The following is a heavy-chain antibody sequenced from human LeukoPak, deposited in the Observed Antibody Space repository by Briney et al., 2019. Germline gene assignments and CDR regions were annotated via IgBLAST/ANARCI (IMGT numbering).Heavy chain of an antibody. CDR1: GDSIGSYY. CDR2: IYYSGST. Sequence: SETLSLTCSVPGDSIGSYYWTWIRQSPGKGLEWIGYIYYSGSTNYSPSLKSRVTISVDTSNNQFSLQLRSVTAADTAIYYCARGRARDGSYPWLDSWGQGTLVTVSS. D-gene: IGHD3-16*02. J-gene: IGHJ5*01. V-gene: IGHV4-59*01. CDR3: ARGRARDGSYPWLDS.